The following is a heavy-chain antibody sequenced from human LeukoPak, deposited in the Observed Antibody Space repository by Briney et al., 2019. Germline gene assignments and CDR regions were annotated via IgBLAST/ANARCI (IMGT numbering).Heavy chain of an antibody. CDR2: ISGSGGST. CDR1: GFTFSSYA. D-gene: IGHD2-15*01. V-gene: IGHV3-23*01. CDR3: AKVEPGYCSGGSCYLSDY. J-gene: IGHJ4*02. Sequence: GGSLRLSCAASGFTFSSYAMSWVRQAPGKGLEWVSGISGSGGSTPYADSVRGRFTISRDNSKNTLYLQMNSLRAEDTAVYYCAKVEPGYCSGGSCYLSDYWGQGTLVTVSS.